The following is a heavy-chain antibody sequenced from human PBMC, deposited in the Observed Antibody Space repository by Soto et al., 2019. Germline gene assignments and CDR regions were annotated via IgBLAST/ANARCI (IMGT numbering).Heavy chain of an antibody. Sequence: EVQVVESGGDLVEPGGSLRLSCVTSGFMFSSAWMSWVRQAPGKGLEWVARIKSTKDGGASDYAAPVNGRFSISRDDSKSTVYLQMNSLRAEDTALYYCVEGWNDFWGQGTLVTVSS. V-gene: IGHV3-15*01. CDR3: VEGWNDF. D-gene: IGHD1-1*01. CDR2: IKSTKDGGAS. CDR1: GFMFSSAW. J-gene: IGHJ4*02.